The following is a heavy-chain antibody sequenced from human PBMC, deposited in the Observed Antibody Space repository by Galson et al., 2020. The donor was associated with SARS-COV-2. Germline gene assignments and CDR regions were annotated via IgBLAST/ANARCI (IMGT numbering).Heavy chain of an antibody. CDR1: GFTFSSYD. V-gene: IGHV3-13*01. CDR2: IGTAGDT. Sequence: GGSLRLSCAASGFTFSSYDMHWVRQATGKGLEWVSAIGTAGDTYYPGSVKGRFTISRENAKNSLYLQMNSLRAGDTAVYYCAREVNTGGYYGMDVWGQGTTVTVSS. J-gene: IGHJ6*02. D-gene: IGHD4-17*01. CDR3: AREVNTGGYYGMDV.